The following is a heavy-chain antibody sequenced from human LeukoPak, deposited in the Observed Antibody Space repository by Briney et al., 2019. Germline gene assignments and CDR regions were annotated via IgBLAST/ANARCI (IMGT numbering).Heavy chain of an antibody. V-gene: IGHV1-46*01. CDR3: ARDPGYYDSSGYYSSNYFYYYMDV. CDR1: GYTFTGYY. CDR2: VNPSDGYT. D-gene: IGHD3-22*01. Sequence: GASVKVSCKASGYTFTGYYMHWVRQAPGQGLEWMGIVNPSDGYTSYAQNFQGRVTMTRDMSTSTVYVELSSLRSEDTALYYCARDPGYYDSSGYYSSNYFYYYMDVWGKGTTVTVSS. J-gene: IGHJ6*03.